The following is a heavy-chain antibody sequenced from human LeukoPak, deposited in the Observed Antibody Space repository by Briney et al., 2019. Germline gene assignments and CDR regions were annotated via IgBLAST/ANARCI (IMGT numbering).Heavy chain of an antibody. V-gene: IGHV3-43*01. CDR3: AKDYSGSPGAFQH. J-gene: IGHJ1*01. D-gene: IGHD1-26*01. CDR2: ISWDGGST. CDR1: GFTFDDYT. Sequence: GGSLRLTCAASGFTFDDYTMHWVRQAPGKGLEWVSLISWDGGSTYYADSVKGRFAISRDNSKNSLYLQMNSLRTEDTALYYSAKDYSGSPGAFQHWGQGTLVTVSS.